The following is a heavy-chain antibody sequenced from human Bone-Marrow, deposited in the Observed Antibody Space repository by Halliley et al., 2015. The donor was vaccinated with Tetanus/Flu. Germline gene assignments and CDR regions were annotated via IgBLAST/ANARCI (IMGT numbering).Heavy chain of an antibody. CDR3: AKDITTQLLPNFYYHYGMDV. D-gene: IGHD2-2*01. V-gene: IGHV3-43*01. J-gene: IGHJ6*02. CDR2: DGTTT. Sequence: DGTTTYYSDSVKGRFTISRDSIKKSLYLQMNSLRIEDTALYFCAKDITTQLLPNFYYHYGMDVWGHGTTVIVSS.